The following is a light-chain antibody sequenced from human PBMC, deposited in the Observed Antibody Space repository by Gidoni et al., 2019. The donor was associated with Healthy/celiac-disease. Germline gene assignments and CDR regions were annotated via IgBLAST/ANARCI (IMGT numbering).Light chain of an antibody. J-gene: IGKJ1*01. CDR3: QQYNNWPRT. Sequence: EIGMTQSPATLSVSPGERATLSCRASQSVSSNLAWYQQKPGQAPRLLLYGASTRATGIPARFSGSGSGTEFTLTISSLQSEDFAVYYCQQYNNWPRTFXQXTKVEIK. V-gene: IGKV3-15*01. CDR2: GAS. CDR1: QSVSSN.